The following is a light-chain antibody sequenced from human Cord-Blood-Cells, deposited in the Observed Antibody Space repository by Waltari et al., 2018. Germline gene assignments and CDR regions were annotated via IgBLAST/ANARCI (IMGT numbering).Light chain of an antibody. J-gene: IGKJ4*01. CDR1: QSISSY. CDR2: AAS. V-gene: IGKV1-39*01. Sequence: DIQVTQSPSSLSASVGDRVTITCRASQSISSYVNWYQQKPGKAPQLLIYAASSLQSGVPTRFSGSGAGTDFTLTISSLKPEDFATDYCQQSYSTPQVTFGGEAKVENK. CDR3: QQSYSTPQVT.